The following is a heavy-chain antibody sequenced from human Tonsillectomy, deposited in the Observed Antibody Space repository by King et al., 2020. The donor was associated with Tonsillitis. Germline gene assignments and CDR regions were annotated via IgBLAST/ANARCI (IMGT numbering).Heavy chain of an antibody. V-gene: IGHV4-39*07. CDR2: IYYSGST. J-gene: IGHJ4*02. D-gene: IGHD1-26*01. Sequence: LQLQESGPGLVKPLETLSLTCTVSGGSISSSSYFWGWIRQPPGKGLEWIGSIYYSGSTYYNPSLKSRVTISADTSKNQFSLKLTSVTAADTAVYYCASTAGATVYGFDYWGQGTLVTVSS. CDR3: ASTAGATVYGFDY. CDR1: GGSISSSSYF.